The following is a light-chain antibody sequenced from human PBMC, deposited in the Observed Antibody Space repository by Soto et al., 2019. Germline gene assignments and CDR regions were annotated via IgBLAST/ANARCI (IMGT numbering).Light chain of an antibody. CDR3: QKYDSAPFT. Sequence: DVQMTQSPSPLSASVGDRVTIACRASQAISHYLAWYQQKPGKVPELLIYGSSTLQSGVPSRFSGSGSGTDFTLTISSLQLEDVATYYCQKYDSAPFTFGPGTKVDIK. V-gene: IGKV1-27*01. CDR2: GSS. J-gene: IGKJ3*01. CDR1: QAISHY.